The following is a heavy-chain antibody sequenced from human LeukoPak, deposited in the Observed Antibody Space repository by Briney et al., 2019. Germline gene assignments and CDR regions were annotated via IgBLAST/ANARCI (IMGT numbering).Heavy chain of an antibody. CDR2: IIPIFGTA. CDR1: GGTFSSYA. D-gene: IGHD4-23*01. Sequence: SVKVSCKASGGTFSSYAISWVRQAPGQGLEWMGGIIPIFGTANYAQKFQGRVTITADESTSTAYMELSSLRSEDTAVYYCARGPTVVRVDWFDPWGQGTLVTVSS. CDR3: ARGPTVVRVDWFDP. J-gene: IGHJ5*02. V-gene: IGHV1-69*01.